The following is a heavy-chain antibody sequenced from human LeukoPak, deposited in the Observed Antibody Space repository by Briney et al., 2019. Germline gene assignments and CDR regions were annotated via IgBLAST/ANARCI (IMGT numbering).Heavy chain of an antibody. V-gene: IGHV3-23*01. CDR1: GXTFSTYA. Sequence: PGGSLRLSCAASGXTFSTYAMSWVRQAPGKGLEWVSAISGSGASTYYADSVKGRFTISRDNSKNTLYLQMSSLRADDTGVYYCAKDQSYYFDYWGQGTLVTVSS. J-gene: IGHJ4*02. CDR2: ISGSGAST. CDR3: AKDQSYYFDY.